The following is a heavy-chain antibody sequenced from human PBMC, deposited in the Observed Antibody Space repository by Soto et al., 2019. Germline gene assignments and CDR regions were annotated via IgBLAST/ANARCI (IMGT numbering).Heavy chain of an antibody. CDR3: VRDGTKTLRDWFDP. D-gene: IGHD1-1*01. Sequence: SETLSLTCTVSGASIGCFYWSWIRKSAGKGLEWIGRIYATGTTDYNPSLKSRVMMSVDTSKKQFSLKLRSVTAADTAVYYCVRDGTKTLRDWFDPWGQGISVTVSS. CDR2: IYATGTT. V-gene: IGHV4-4*07. J-gene: IGHJ5*02. CDR1: GASIGCFY.